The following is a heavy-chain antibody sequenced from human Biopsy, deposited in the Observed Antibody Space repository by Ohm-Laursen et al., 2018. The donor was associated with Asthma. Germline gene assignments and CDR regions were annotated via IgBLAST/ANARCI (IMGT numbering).Heavy chain of an antibody. D-gene: IGHD3-10*01. CDR1: GFTFSSYG. V-gene: IGHV3-30*18. J-gene: IGHJ4*02. CDR3: AKDRVRINSAYYFDY. Sequence: SLRLSCAASGFTFSSYGMHWVRQAPGKGLEWVAVILSDGRDKYYADSVKGRFTISRDNSKNTLYLHMHSLRAEDTAVYFCAKDRVRINSAYYFDYWGQGTLGTVSS. CDR2: ILSDGRDK.